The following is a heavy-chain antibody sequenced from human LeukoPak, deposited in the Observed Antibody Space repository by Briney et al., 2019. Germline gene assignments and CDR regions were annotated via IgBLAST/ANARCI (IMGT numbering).Heavy chain of an antibody. V-gene: IGHV1-69*04. CDR2: IIPILGIA. CDR1: GCTFTSYA. D-gene: IGHD3-22*01. Sequence: SVKVSCKASGCTFTSYAISWVRQAPGQGLEWMGRIIPILGIANYAQKFQGRVTITADKSTSTAYMELSSLRSEDTAVYYCARSSGYSQYYFDYWGEGTLVTVSS. CDR3: ARSSGYSQYYFDY. J-gene: IGHJ4*02.